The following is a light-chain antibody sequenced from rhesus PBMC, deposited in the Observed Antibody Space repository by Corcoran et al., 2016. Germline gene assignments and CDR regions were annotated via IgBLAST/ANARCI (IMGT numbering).Light chain of an antibody. CDR1: QSLLHSDRYTY. CDR2: GGS. V-gene: IGKV2-61*01. Sequence: IVMTQAPLSLAVTPGEPASISCRSSQSLLHSDRYTYLDWYLQKPGQFPPFLIYGGSQRPSGAPDRFSGSGSGTDFTLKISRVEAEDVGIYYCMQHKALPLTFGGGTKVEIK. CDR3: MQHKALPLT. J-gene: IGKJ4*01.